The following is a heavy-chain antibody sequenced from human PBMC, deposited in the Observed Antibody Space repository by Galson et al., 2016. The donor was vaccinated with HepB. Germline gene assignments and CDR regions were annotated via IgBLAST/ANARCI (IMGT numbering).Heavy chain of an antibody. CDR2: IIPIFGTT. D-gene: IGHD5-24*01. CDR3: ARDFTDGPFDS. Sequence: SVKVSCKAGGTFSSYDISWVRQAPGQGLEWMGGIIPIFGTTNYARKFQGRLTITADESTTTAYMELTRLTSAATAVYYRARDFTDGPFDSWGQGSLVTVSS. CDR1: GGTFSSYD. J-gene: IGHJ5*01. V-gene: IGHV1-69*13.